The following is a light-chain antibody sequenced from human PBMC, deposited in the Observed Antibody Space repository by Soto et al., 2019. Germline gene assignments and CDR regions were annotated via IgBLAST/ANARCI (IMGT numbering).Light chain of an antibody. CDR2: KAC. V-gene: IGKV1-5*03. Sequence: DIQMTQSPSTLSASVGERVTITCRPSQSISSWLAWYQQKQGKAPKFXIYKACSLESGVLSRFSGSGAGTEFTRTISSLQPDDFATYYCQQYNSSSRTFGQGTKVDIK. CDR1: QSISSW. J-gene: IGKJ1*01. CDR3: QQYNSSSRT.